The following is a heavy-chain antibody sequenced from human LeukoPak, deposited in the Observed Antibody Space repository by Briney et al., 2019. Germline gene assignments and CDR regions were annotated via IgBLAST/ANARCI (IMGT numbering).Heavy chain of an antibody. J-gene: IGHJ4*02. D-gene: IGHD6-6*01. V-gene: IGHV3-9*03. Sequence: GGSLRLSCAATGFTFDEYAMHWVRQAPGKGLEWVSGITWNSGNIGYADSVKGRFTISRDNAKKSLYLQMNSLRDEDMALCYCVKDRGKYSTSSGLDYWGQGILVTVSS. CDR3: VKDRGKYSTSSGLDY. CDR1: GFTFDEYA. CDR2: ITWNSGNI.